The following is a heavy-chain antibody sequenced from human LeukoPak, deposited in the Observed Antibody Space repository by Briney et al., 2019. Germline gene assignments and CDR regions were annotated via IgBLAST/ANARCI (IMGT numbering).Heavy chain of an antibody. CDR1: GGSFSGYY. J-gene: IGHJ3*02. Sequence: SETLSLACAVYGGSFSGYYWSWIRQPPWKGLEWIGEINHSGSTNYNPSLKSRVTISLDTSKNQFSLKLRSVTAADTAVYYCARGAPDAFDIWGQGTMVTVSS. V-gene: IGHV4-34*01. CDR3: ARGAPDAFDI. CDR2: INHSGST.